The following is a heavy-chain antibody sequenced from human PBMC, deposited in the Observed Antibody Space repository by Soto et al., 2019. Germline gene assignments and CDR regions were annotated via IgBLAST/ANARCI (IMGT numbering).Heavy chain of an antibody. V-gene: IGHV1-69*13. CDR2: IIPIFGTA. J-gene: IGHJ6*02. CDR3: ARDKLTYYYDSSGPTPPTNYYYYGMDV. CDR1: GGTFSSYA. Sequence: SVKVSCKASGGTFSSYAISWVRQAPGQGLEWMGGIIPIFGTANYAQKFQGRVTITADESTSTAYMELSSLRSEDTAVYYCARDKLTYYYDSSGPTPPTNYYYYGMDVWGQGTTVTVSS. D-gene: IGHD3-22*01.